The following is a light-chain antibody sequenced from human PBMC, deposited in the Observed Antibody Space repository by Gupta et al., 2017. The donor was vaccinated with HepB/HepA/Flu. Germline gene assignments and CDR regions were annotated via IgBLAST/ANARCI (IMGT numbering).Light chain of an antibody. CDR2: EVN. V-gene: IGLV2-8*01. CDR1: SSYVGGYNF. J-gene: IGLJ2*01. Sequence: SALTQPPSASGSPGQFVTISCTGTSSYVGGYNFVSWFQHHPGKAPKLMIFEVNKRPSGVPDRFSGSKSGNTASLTVSGLQTEDEADYYCSSYTSSNILFFGGGTTVTVL. CDR3: SSYTSSNILF.